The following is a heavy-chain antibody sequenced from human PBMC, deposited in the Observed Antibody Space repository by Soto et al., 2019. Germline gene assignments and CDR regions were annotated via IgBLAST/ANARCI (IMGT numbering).Heavy chain of an antibody. CDR2: IFYSGST. D-gene: IGHD5-18*01. Sequence: SETLSLTCTVSGGSISNYYWSWIRQPPGRGLEWIGHIFYSGSTNYNPALKSRVTISVDTSKRQFSLKLSSVTAAATAVYYCAKDSGYNYGYFRWFDPWGQGTLVTVSP. J-gene: IGHJ5*02. CDR3: AKDSGYNYGYFRWFDP. V-gene: IGHV4-59*01. CDR1: GGSISNYY.